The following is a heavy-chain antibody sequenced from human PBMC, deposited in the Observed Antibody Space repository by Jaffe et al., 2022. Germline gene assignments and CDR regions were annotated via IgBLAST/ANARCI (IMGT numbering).Heavy chain of an antibody. CDR1: GGSISSGSYY. J-gene: IGHJ4*02. Sequence: QVQLQESGPGLVKPSQTLSLTCTVSGGSISSGSYYWSWIRQPAGKGLEWIGRIYTSGSTNYNPSLKSRVTISVDTSKNQFSLKLSSVTAADTAVYYCARGSPAAPDYWGQGTLVTVSS. D-gene: IGHD2-2*01. CDR3: ARGSPAAPDY. CDR2: IYTSGST. V-gene: IGHV4-61*02.